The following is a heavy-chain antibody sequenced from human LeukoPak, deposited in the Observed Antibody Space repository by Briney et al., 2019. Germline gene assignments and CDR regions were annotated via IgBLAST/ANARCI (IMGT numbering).Heavy chain of an antibody. CDR2: IYYSGST. Sequence: SETLSLTCTVSGGSISSYYWSWIRQPPGKGLEWIGYIYYSGSTNYNPFLKSRVTISVDTSKNQFSLKLSSVTAADTAVYYCARDQRDGYNYYYYYGMDVWGQGTTVTVSS. J-gene: IGHJ6*02. CDR1: GGSISSYY. D-gene: IGHD5-24*01. V-gene: IGHV4-59*12. CDR3: ARDQRDGYNYYYYYGMDV.